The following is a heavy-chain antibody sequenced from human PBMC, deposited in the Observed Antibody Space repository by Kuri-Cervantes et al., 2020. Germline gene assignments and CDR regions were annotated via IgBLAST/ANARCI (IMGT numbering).Heavy chain of an antibody. CDR1: GFKFDDYA. CDR2: ISWNSGSI. CDR3: ARDLNYYDSSGYSI. D-gene: IGHD3-22*01. V-gene: IGHV3-9*01. J-gene: IGHJ4*02. Sequence: GGSLRLSCAASGFKFDDYAMHWVRQAPGKGLEWVSGISWNSGSIGYSVSVKGRFTISRDNARNSLYLQMNSLRAEDTAVYYCARDLNYYDSSGYSIWGQGTLVTVSS.